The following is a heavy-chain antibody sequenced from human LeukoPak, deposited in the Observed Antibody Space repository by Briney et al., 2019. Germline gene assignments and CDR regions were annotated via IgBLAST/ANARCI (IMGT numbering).Heavy chain of an antibody. CDR2: INWNGGST. Sequence: PGGSLRLSCAASGFTFDDYGMSWVRQAPGKGLEWVSCINWNGGSTRYADSVKGRFTISRDNDKNSLYLQMNSLRAEDTALYYCARDGGAGATYISYYMDVWGKGTTVTVSS. J-gene: IGHJ6*03. V-gene: IGHV3-20*04. CDR3: ARDGGAGATYISYYMDV. D-gene: IGHD1-26*01. CDR1: GFTFDDYG.